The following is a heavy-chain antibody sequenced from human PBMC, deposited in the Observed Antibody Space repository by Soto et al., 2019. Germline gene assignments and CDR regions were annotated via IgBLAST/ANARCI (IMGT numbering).Heavy chain of an antibody. CDR1: GFTFSNSW. Sequence: PGGSLRLSCRGSGFTFSNSWMHWVRHTPGKGLMWVSRINNDGSNVAYADSVKGRFTISRDNAKSTLYLQMNSLRAEDTAVYYCATLNSFGSDYWGRGTLVTVSS. D-gene: IGHD5-18*01. J-gene: IGHJ4*02. V-gene: IGHV3-74*01. CDR3: ATLNSFGSDY. CDR2: INNDGSNV.